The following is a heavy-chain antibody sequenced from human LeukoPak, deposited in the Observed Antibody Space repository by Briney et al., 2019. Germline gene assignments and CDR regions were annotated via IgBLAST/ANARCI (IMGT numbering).Heavy chain of an antibody. D-gene: IGHD4-17*01. Sequence: SETLSLTCAVYGGSFSGYYWSWIRQPPGKGLEWIGEINHSGSTNYNPSLKSRVTISVDTSKNQFSLKLSSVTAADTAVYYCARKMTTVTTWFDPWGQGTLVTVSS. CDR3: ARKMTTVTTWFDP. V-gene: IGHV4-34*01. J-gene: IGHJ5*02. CDR1: GGSFSGYY. CDR2: INHSGST.